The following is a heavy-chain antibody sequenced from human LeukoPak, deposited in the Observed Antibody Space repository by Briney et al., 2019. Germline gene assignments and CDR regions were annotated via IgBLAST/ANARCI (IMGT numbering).Heavy chain of an antibody. Sequence: SETLSLTCTVSGGSISSCSYYWGWIRQPPGKGLEWIGSISYSGSTYYNPSLKSRVTISVDTSKNQFSLKLSSVTAADTTVYYCARHSGDFWSAYPCWRQGTLVTVSS. CDR2: ISYSGST. CDR1: GGSISSCSYY. D-gene: IGHD3-3*01. J-gene: IGHJ4*02. CDR3: ARHSGDFWSAYPC. V-gene: IGHV4-39*01.